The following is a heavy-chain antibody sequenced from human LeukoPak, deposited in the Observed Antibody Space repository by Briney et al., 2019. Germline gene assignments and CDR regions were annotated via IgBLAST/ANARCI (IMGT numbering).Heavy chain of an antibody. V-gene: IGHV4-59*01. J-gene: IGHJ4*02. CDR2: IYYSGST. D-gene: IGHD6-6*01. CDR1: GGSISSYY. CDR3: ARWGYSSSSDY. Sequence: SETLSLTRTVSGGSISSYYWSWIRQPPGKGLEWIGYIYYSGSTNYNPSLKSRVTISVDTSKNQFSLKLSSVTAADTAVYYCARWGYSSSSDYWGQGTLVTVSS.